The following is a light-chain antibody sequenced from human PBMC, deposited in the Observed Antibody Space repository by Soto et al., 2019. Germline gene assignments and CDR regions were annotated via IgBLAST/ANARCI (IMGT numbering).Light chain of an antibody. J-gene: IGKJ1*01. CDR1: QSVSSN. V-gene: IGKV3-15*01. Sequence: EIVMTQSPATLSVSPGEGATLYCRASQSVSSNLAWYQHKPGQAPRLLIYGVSTRATGLPARFSGSGSETEFTLTSSRLQSEDFAIYYCQQYNDWPRTFGQGTKVEIK. CDR2: GVS. CDR3: QQYNDWPRT.